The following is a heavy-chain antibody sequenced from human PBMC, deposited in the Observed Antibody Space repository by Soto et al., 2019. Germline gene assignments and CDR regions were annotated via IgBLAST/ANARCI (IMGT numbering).Heavy chain of an antibody. CDR2: IYYSGST. V-gene: IGHV4-31*03. CDR1: GGSISSGGYY. D-gene: IGHD3-3*01. J-gene: IGHJ4*02. Sequence: SETLSLTCTVSGGSISSGGYYWSWLRQHPGKGLEWIGYIYYSGSTYYNPSLKSRVTISVDTSKNQFSLKLSSVTAADTAVYYCARDRYTGVTIFGVVTSYFDYWGQGTLVTVSS. CDR3: ARDRYTGVTIFGVVTSYFDY.